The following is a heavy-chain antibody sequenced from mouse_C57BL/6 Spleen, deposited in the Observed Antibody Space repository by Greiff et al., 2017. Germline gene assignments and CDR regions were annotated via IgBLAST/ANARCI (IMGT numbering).Heavy chain of an antibody. CDR3: ARSGYGNYGAMDY. CDR2: IYPRSGNT. CDR1: GYTFTSYG. D-gene: IGHD2-1*01. Sequence: VQLQQSGAELARPGASVKLSCKASGYTFTSYGISWVKQRTGQGLEWIGEIYPRSGNTYYNEKFKGKATLTADKSSSTAYMEIRSLTSEDSAVYFCARSGYGNYGAMDYWGQGTSVTVSS. V-gene: IGHV1-81*01. J-gene: IGHJ4*01.